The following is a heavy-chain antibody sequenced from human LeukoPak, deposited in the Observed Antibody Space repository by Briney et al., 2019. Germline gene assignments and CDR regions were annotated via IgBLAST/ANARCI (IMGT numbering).Heavy chain of an antibody. J-gene: IGHJ4*02. CDR3: AKDTSIGKYCTSGVCSPFDY. CDR1: GFTFSSYA. Sequence: GGSLRLSCAGSGFTFSSYAVSWVRQAPGKGLEWVSGISDSGDYTYYADSVKGRFTISRDNSKNTLYLHVNSLRAEDTAVYYCAKDTSIGKYCTSGVCSPFDYWGQGTLVTVSS. CDR2: ISDSGDYT. D-gene: IGHD2-8*01. V-gene: IGHV3-23*01.